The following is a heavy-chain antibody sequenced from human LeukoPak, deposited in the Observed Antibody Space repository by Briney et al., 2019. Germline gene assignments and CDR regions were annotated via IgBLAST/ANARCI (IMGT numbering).Heavy chain of an antibody. CDR1: GGTFSSYA. D-gene: IGHD2-15*01. V-gene: IGHV1-69*13. CDR3: ARASRLSRWESILEDAFEI. CDR2: IIPIFGTA. J-gene: IGHJ3*02. Sequence: SVKVSCKASGGTFSSYAISWVRQAPGQGLEWMGGIIPIFGTANYAQKFQGRVTITADESTSTAYMELSSLRSEDTAVYYCARASRLSRWESILEDAFEIWGQGTMVTVSS.